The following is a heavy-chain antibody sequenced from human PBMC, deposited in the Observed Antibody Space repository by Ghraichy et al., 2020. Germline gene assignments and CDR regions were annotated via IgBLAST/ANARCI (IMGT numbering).Heavy chain of an antibody. CDR1: GGSISSGSYY. CDR2: IYTSGST. V-gene: IGHV4-61*02. D-gene: IGHD4-17*01. Sequence: SETLSLTCTVSGGSISSGSYYWSWIRQPAGKGLEWIGRIYTSGSTNYNPSLKSRVTISVDTSKNQFSLKLSSVTAAATAVYYCARTTVTKGGWFDPWGQGTLVTVSS. CDR3: ARTTVTKGGWFDP. J-gene: IGHJ5*02.